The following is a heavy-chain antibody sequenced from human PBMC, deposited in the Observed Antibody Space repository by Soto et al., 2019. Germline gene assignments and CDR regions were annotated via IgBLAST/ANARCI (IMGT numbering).Heavy chain of an antibody. CDR1: GGSFSGYY. CDR3: ARGGITGTTDNWFDP. J-gene: IGHJ5*02. Sequence: SETLSLTCAVYGGSFSGYYWSWIRQPPGKGLEWIGEINHSGSTNYNPSLKSRVTISVDTSKNQFSLKLSPVTAADTAVYYCARGGITGTTDNWFDPWGQGTLVTVSS. V-gene: IGHV4-34*01. D-gene: IGHD1-7*01. CDR2: INHSGST.